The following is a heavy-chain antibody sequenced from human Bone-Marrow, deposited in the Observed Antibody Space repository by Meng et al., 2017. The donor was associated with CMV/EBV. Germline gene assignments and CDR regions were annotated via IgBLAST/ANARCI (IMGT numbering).Heavy chain of an antibody. CDR2: IYHSGST. V-gene: IGHV4-38-2*02. Sequence: SETLSLTCTVSGYSISSGYYWGWIRQPPGKGLEWIGSIYHSGSTYYNPSLKSRVTISVDTSTNQFSLKLSSVTAADTAVYYWSRDWGGYCSRTSCYEVDPWGQGTLVTVSS. CDR1: GYSISSGYY. CDR3: SRDWGGYCSRTSCYEVDP. J-gene: IGHJ5*02. D-gene: IGHD2-2*01.